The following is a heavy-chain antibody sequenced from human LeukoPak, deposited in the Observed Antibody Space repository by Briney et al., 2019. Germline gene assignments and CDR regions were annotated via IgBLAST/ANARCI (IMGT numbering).Heavy chain of an antibody. D-gene: IGHD3-10*01. J-gene: IGHJ3*02. Sequence: AGGSLRLSCAASGFTFSTYWMSWVRQAPGKGLEWVSAISGSGGSTYYADPVKGRFTISRDNSKNTLYLQMNSLRAEDTAVYYCAKDAGRQPGSDAFDIWGQGTMVTVSS. CDR1: GFTFSTYW. V-gene: IGHV3-23*01. CDR3: AKDAGRQPGSDAFDI. CDR2: ISGSGGST.